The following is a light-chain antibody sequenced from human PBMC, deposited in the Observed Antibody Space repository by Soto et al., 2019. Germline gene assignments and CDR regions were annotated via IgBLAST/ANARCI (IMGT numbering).Light chain of an antibody. V-gene: IGKV3-20*01. CDR3: QQYEGSPRT. J-gene: IGKJ2*01. CDR1: QSVTSSN. CDR2: GAS. Sequence: EIVLTQSPGTLSLSPGERATLSCRASQSVTSSNLAWYQQRPGQAPRLLIHGASIRATGIPGRFSGSGSGTDFTLTISRLEPEDFAVYYCQQYEGSPRTFGQGTKLEIK.